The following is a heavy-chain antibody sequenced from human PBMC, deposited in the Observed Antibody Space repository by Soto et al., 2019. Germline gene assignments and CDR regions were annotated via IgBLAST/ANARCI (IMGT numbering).Heavy chain of an antibody. D-gene: IGHD5-12*01. Sequence: PAETLSLTCTVSGGSISSGDYYWSWIGQPPGKGLEWIGYIYYSGSTYYNPSLKSRDTISVDTSKNQFSLQLSSVTAADTAVYYCASRPRGYSGFDYWGQGTLVTVSS. CDR3: ASRPRGYSGFDY. CDR1: GGSISSGDYY. J-gene: IGHJ4*02. V-gene: IGHV4-30-4*08. CDR2: IYYSGST.